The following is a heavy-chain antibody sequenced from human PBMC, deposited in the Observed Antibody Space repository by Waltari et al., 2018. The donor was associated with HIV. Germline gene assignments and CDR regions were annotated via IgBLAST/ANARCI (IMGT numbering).Heavy chain of an antibody. CDR3: ARETYSRGKKFYL. Sequence: QVQLIQSGAEVKKPGVSVRVSCKASGYLFNYYQMNWVRQAPGQGLEWMGRLDCGNGDTMYAQKFKGRVTLNSDTSLNTAYMDLSGLRPDDTAVYYCARETYSRGKKFYLWGQGTLVTVSS. CDR1: GYLFNYYQ. J-gene: IGHJ5*02. D-gene: IGHD2-15*01. V-gene: IGHV1-2*02. CDR2: LDCGNGDT.